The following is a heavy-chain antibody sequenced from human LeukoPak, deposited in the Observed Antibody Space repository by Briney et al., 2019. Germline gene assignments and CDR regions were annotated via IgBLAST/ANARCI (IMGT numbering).Heavy chain of an antibody. J-gene: IGHJ4*02. CDR2: ISYDGTNK. D-gene: IGHD3-10*01. CDR3: AKSFGSGSYRIDF. CDR1: GFTFDDYA. Sequence: GGSLRLSCAVSGFTFDDYAMHWVRQAPGKGLEWVAVISYDGTNKYYGDFVKGRFIISRDNSKNTLYLQTNSLRAEDTGVYYCAKSFGSGSYRIDFWGQGTLVTVSS. V-gene: IGHV3-30*18.